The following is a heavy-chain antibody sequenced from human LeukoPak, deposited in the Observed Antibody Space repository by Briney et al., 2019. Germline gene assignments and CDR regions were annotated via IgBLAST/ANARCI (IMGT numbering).Heavy chain of an antibody. CDR2: ITSDGTAT. Sequence: GGSLRLSCVASGFTFSNYWMHWVRQAPGKGLVWVSRITSDGTATTYADSVKGRFTISRDNAKNTLYPQMNSLRVEDTALYYCARGYNYANDFDSWGQGALVSVSS. CDR1: GFTFSNYW. D-gene: IGHD5-24*01. CDR3: ARGYNYANDFDS. J-gene: IGHJ4*02. V-gene: IGHV3-74*01.